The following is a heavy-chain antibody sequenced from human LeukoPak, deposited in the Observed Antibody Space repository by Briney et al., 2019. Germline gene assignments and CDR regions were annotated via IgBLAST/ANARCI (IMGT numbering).Heavy chain of an antibody. V-gene: IGHV1-2*02. Sequence: ASVKVSCKASGGTFSSYAISWVRQAPGQGLEWMGWINPNSGGTNYAQKFQGRVTMTRDTSISAAYMELSRLRSDDTAVYYCARDSGYDRFWGQGTLVTVSS. CDR1: GGTFSSYA. CDR3: ARDSGYDRF. CDR2: INPNSGGT. J-gene: IGHJ4*02. D-gene: IGHD3-22*01.